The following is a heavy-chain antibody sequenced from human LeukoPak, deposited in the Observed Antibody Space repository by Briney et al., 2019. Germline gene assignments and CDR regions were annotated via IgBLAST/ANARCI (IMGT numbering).Heavy chain of an antibody. V-gene: IGHV4-39*01. J-gene: IGHJ4*02. CDR2: IYYSGST. CDR1: RGSISSSSYY. CDR3: ARQGVGATSSGFDY. D-gene: IGHD1-26*01. Sequence: PSETLSLTCTVSRGSISSSSYYWGWIRQPPGKGLEWIGSIYYSGSTYYNPSLKSRVTISVGTSKNQFSLKLSSVTAADTAVYYCARQGVGATSSGFDYWGQGTLVTVSS.